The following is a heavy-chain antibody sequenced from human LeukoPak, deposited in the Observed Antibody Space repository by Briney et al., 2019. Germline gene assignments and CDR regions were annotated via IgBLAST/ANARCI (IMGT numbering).Heavy chain of an antibody. V-gene: IGHV3-11*01. D-gene: IGHD5-12*01. J-gene: IGHJ4*02. CDR1: GFTFSDHC. Sequence: PGGSLRLSCAASGFTFSDHCMSWIRQAPGKGLEWLSYISSSGSTIYYADSVKGRFTISRDNAKNSLYLQMNTLRAEDTAVYYCARDRAGYVSYVIDYWGQGTLVTVSS. CDR3: ARDRAGYVSYVIDY. CDR2: ISSSGSTI.